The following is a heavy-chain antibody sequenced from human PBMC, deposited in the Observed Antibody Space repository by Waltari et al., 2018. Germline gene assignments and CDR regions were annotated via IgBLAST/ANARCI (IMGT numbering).Heavy chain of an antibody. V-gene: IGHV4-38-2*01. J-gene: IGHJ4*02. CDR3: ARHGSLGTNYDFWSAPYQRYFDY. D-gene: IGHD3-3*01. CDR2: IYHSGST. Sequence: PGKGLEWIGSIYHSGSTYYNPSLKSRVTISVDTSKNQFSLKLSSVTAADTAVYYCARHGSLGTNYDFWSAPYQRYFDYWGQGTLVTVSS.